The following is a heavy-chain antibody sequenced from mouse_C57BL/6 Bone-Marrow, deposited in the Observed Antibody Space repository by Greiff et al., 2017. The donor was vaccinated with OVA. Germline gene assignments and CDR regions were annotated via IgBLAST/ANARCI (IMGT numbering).Heavy chain of an antibody. V-gene: IGHV5-17*01. CDR2: ISSGSSTI. CDR1: VFTFSDYG. CDR3: AIHYYGSSPWSFDV. J-gene: IGHJ1*03. Sequence: EVKVVESGGGLVKPGGSLKLSCAASVFTFSDYGMHWVRQAPEKGLEWVAYISSGSSTIYYADTVKGRFTISRDNAKNTLFLQMTSLRSEDTAMYYCAIHYYGSSPWSFDVWGTGTTVTVSS. D-gene: IGHD1-1*01.